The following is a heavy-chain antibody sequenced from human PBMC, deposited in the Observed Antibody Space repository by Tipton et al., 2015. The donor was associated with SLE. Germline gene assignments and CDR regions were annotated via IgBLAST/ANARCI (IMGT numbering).Heavy chain of an antibody. CDR3: ARALVRRGYALRDFDL. D-gene: IGHD3-22*01. CDR2: IYYSGST. J-gene: IGHJ2*01. V-gene: IGHV4-39*07. CDR1: GGSISSSSYY. Sequence: TLSLTCTVSGGSISSSSYYWGWIRQPPGKGLEWIGSIYYSGSTNYNPSLKSRVTISVDTSKNQFSLKLSSVTAADTAVYYCARALVRRGYALRDFDLWGRGTLVTVSS.